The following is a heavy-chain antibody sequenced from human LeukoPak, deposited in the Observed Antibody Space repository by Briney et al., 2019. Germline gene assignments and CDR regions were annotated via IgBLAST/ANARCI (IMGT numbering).Heavy chain of an antibody. V-gene: IGHV4-39*01. CDR2: IYYSGST. J-gene: IGHJ6*03. CDR3: ARQEATYYYYMDV. CDR1: GGSISSSSYY. Sequence: PSETLSLTCTVSGGSISSSSYYWGWIRQPPGKGLEWIGSIYYSGSTYYNPSLKSRVTISVDTSKNQFSLKLSSVTAADTAVYYCARQEATYYYYMDVWGKGTTVTISS.